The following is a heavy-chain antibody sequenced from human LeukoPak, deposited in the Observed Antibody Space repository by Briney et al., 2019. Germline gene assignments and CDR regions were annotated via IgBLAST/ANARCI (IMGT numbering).Heavy chain of an antibody. D-gene: IGHD3-10*01. CDR1: GFTFSSYS. Sequence: SGGSLRLSCAASGFTFSSYSMNWVRQAPGKGLEWVSSISGSSSYIYYADSVKGRFTISRDNAKNSLYLQMNSLRAEDTAVYYCARDVTMVRGVRVNWFDPWGQGTLVTVSS. V-gene: IGHV3-21*01. CDR2: ISGSSSYI. CDR3: ARDVTMVRGVRVNWFDP. J-gene: IGHJ5*02.